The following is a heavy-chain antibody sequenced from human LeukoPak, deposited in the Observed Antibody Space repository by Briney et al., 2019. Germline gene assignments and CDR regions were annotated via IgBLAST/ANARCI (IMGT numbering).Heavy chain of an antibody. CDR2: ISSNGGST. D-gene: IGHD4-23*01. V-gene: IGHV3-64*01. CDR3: ARDIPFAGPGYGGNTALDI. Sequence: GGSLRLSCAASGLTFSSYVMHWVRQAPGKGLEYVSAISSNGGSTYYANSVKGRFTISRDNSKNTLYLQMGSLRAEDMAVYYCARDIPFAGPGYGGNTALDIWGQGTMVTVSS. CDR1: GLTFSSYV. J-gene: IGHJ3*02.